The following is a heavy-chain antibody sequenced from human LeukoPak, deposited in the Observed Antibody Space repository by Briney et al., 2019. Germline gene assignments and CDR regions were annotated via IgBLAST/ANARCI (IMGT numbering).Heavy chain of an antibody. CDR1: GYTFTGYY. CDR2: MNPNSGNT. J-gene: IGHJ4*02. CDR3: ARGQGRRTLYGSGSYNY. D-gene: IGHD3-10*01. V-gene: IGHV1-8*02. Sequence: ASVKVSCKASGYTFTGYYMHWVRQATGQGLEWMGWMNPNSGNTGYAQKFQGRVTMTRNTSISTAYMELSSLRSEDTAVYYCARGQGRRTLYGSGSYNYWGQGTLVTVSS.